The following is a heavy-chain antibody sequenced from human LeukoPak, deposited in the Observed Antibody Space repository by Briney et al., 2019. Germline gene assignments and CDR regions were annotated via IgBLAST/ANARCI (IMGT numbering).Heavy chain of an antibody. V-gene: IGHV4-34*01. CDR1: GGSFSNYY. CDR3: ARDGPPFDY. J-gene: IGHJ4*02. Sequence: SETLSLTCAVYGGSFSNYYWSWIRQPPGKGLEWIGEINHSGSTDYNPSLKSRVTISVDTSKNQFSLKLSSVTAADTAVYYCARDGPPFDYWGQGTLVTVSS. CDR2: INHSGST.